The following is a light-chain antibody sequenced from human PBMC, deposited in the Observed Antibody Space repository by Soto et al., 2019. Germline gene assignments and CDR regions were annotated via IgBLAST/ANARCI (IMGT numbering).Light chain of an antibody. CDR2: KTS. Sequence: DIQMTQSPSTLSASVGDRVTITCRASQSISNWLDWYQQKPGKAPKLLIYKTSSLESGVPSRLNSSGSGTEFTLTIGSLQPDDFAPYYCQQYNTYWTFGQGTKVEIK. J-gene: IGKJ1*01. V-gene: IGKV1-5*03. CDR1: QSISNW. CDR3: QQYNTYWT.